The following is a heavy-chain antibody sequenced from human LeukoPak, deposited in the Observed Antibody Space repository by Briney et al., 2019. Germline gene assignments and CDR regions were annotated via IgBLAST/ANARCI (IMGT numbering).Heavy chain of an antibody. CDR3: ARHVTMVRGVIRPLYYHYGMDV. CDR1: GGSISSYC. CDR2: IYYSGST. J-gene: IGHJ6*02. V-gene: IGHV4-59*08. Sequence: SETLSLTCTVSGGSISSYCWSWIRQPPGKGLEWIGYIYYSGSTNYNPSLKSRVTISVDTSKNQFSLKLSSVTAADTAVYYCARHVTMVRGVIRPLYYHYGMDVWGQGTTVTVSS. D-gene: IGHD3-10*01.